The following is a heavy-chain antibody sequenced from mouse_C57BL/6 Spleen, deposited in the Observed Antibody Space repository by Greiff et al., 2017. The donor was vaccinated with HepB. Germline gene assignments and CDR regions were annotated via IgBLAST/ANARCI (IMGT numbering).Heavy chain of an antibody. J-gene: IGHJ4*01. D-gene: IGHD1-1*01. Sequence: EVQGVESGGGLVKPGGSLKLSCAASGFTFSDYGMHWVRQAPEKGLEWVAYISSGSSTIYYADTVKGRFTISRDNAKNTLFLQMTSLRSEDTAMYYCARATTVVATDAMDYWGQGTSVTVSS. CDR2: ISSGSSTI. CDR1: GFTFSDYG. CDR3: ARATTVVATDAMDY. V-gene: IGHV5-17*01.